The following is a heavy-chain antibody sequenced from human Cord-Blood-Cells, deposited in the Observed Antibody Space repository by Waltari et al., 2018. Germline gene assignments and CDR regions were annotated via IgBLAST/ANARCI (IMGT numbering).Heavy chain of an antibody. CDR3: ARLVVVPAAITFDAFDI. V-gene: IGHV3-74*01. CDR2: IKSDGSST. CDR1: GLTFSSYW. Sequence: EVQLVESGGGLVQPGGSLRLSCAASGLTFSSYWMHWVRQAPGKGLVWVSRIKSDGSSTSYADSVKGRFTIYRDNAKNTLYLQMNSLRAEDTAVYYCARLVVVPAAITFDAFDIWGQGTMVTVSS. J-gene: IGHJ3*02. D-gene: IGHD2-2*02.